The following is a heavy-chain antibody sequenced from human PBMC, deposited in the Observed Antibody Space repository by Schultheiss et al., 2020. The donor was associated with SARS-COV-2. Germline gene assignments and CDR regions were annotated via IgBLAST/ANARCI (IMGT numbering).Heavy chain of an antibody. V-gene: IGHV3-48*01. CDR2: ISSSSSTI. CDR1: GFTFSSYS. Sequence: GGSLRLSCAASGFTFSSYSMNWVRQAPGKGLEWVSYISSSSSTIYYADSVKGRFTISRDNSKNTLYLQMNSLRAEDTAVYYCAKPGIVGASDAFDIWGQGTMVTVSS. D-gene: IGHD1-26*01. J-gene: IGHJ3*02. CDR3: AKPGIVGASDAFDI.